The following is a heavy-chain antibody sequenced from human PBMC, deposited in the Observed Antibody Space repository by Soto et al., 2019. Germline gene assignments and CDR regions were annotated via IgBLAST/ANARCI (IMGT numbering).Heavy chain of an antibody. CDR3: ASSTGTTGWFDP. D-gene: IGHD1-7*01. CDR2: IYPGDSDT. V-gene: IGHV5-51*01. Sequence: LGESLKISCKGSGYSFTKYWIGWVRQMPGKGLEWMGIIYPGDSDTRYSPSFRGQVIISADKSISTAYLQWTSLKASDTAMYYCASSTGTTGWFDPWGQGTLVTVSS. CDR1: GYSFTKYW. J-gene: IGHJ5*02.